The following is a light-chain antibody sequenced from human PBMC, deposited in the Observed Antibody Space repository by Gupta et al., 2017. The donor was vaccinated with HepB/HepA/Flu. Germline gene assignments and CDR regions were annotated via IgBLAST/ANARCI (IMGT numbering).Light chain of an antibody. V-gene: IGLV3-1*01. CDR2: QDS. Sequence: SYELTQPPSVSVSPSQTASIPCSGDKLGDKYACWYQQKPGQSPVLVIYQDSKRPSGIPERFSGSNSGNTATLTISGTQAVDEADYYCQAWDSSTVVFGGGTKLTVL. CDR3: QAWDSSTVV. J-gene: IGLJ2*01. CDR1: KLGDKY.